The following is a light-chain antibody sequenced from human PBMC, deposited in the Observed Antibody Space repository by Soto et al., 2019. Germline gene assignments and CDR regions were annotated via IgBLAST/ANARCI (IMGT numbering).Light chain of an antibody. J-gene: IGLJ3*02. CDR1: SSFVGSYNP. CDR3: CSYAGADAILL. V-gene: IGLV2-23*02. Sequence: QSALAQPASVSGSPGQSITISCTAISSFVGSYNPVSWYQQHPGEAPKLIIYEVTARPPGVSDRFSGSKSGNTASLTIAGLQPEDEGDYYCCSYAGADAILLFGGGTQLTVL. CDR2: EVT.